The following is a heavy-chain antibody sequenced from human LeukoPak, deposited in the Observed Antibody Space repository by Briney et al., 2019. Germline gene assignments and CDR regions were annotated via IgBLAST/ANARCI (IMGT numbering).Heavy chain of an antibody. J-gene: IGHJ6*02. D-gene: IGHD3-10*01. CDR1: GGSINNFY. Sequence: PSETLSLTCSVAGGSINNFYWTWIRQPAGKGLEWIGRIYATGDTNYNPSLKSRLTLSIDTSKNQFSLKLNSVTAADTALYFCAKESRVRGVLIRESHYHYYYGMDVWGRGTTVTVSS. V-gene: IGHV4-4*07. CDR2: IYATGDT. CDR3: AKESRVRGVLIRESHYHYYYGMDV.